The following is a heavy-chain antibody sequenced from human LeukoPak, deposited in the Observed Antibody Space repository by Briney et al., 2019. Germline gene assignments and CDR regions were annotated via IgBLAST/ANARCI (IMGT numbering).Heavy chain of an antibody. CDR2: IIPIFGTA. V-gene: IGHV1-69*01. J-gene: IGHJ5*02. D-gene: IGHD3-16*01. CDR1: GGTFSSYA. CDR3: ARSLGTITPSLFGS. Sequence: ASVKVSCKASGGTFSSYAISWVRQAPGQGLEWMGGIIPIFGTANYAQKFQGRVTITADESTSTAYMELSSLRSEDTAVYYCARSLGTITPSLFGSWGQGTRVTVSS.